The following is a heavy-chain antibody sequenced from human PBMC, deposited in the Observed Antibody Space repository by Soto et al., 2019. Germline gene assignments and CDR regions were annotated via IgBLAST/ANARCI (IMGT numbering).Heavy chain of an antibody. CDR1: GGSFSGYY. J-gene: IGHJ4*02. CDR2: INHSGST. CDR3: ARGPLGDHIVVVPAQGEYYFEY. D-gene: IGHD2-2*01. V-gene: IGHV4-34*01. Sequence: SETLSLTCAVYGGSFSGYYWSWIRQPPGKGLEWIGEINHSGSTNYNPSLKSRVTISVDTSKNQFSLKLSSVTAADTAVYYCARGPLGDHIVVVPAQGEYYFEYWGQGTLVTVSS.